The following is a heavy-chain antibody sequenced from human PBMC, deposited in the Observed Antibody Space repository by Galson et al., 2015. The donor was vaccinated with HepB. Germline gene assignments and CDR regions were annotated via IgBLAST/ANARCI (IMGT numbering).Heavy chain of an antibody. D-gene: IGHD6-19*01. CDR1: GGTFSSYS. CDR2: ISPMIAIA. CDR3: ARESRTAVAATGAFDI. Sequence: SVKVSCKASGGTFSSYSISWVRQAPGQGLEWIGRISPMIAIANYAQIFQGRITITADKSTSTAYMDLSSLRSEDTAVYYCARESRTAVAATGAFDIWGQGTAVTVSS. V-gene: IGHV1-69*04. J-gene: IGHJ3*02.